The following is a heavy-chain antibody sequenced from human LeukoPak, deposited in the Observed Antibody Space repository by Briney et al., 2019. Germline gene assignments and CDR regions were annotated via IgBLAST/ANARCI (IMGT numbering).Heavy chain of an antibody. CDR2: IKSKIDGGTT. J-gene: IGHJ5*02. V-gene: IGHV3-15*01. D-gene: IGHD2-2*01. Sequence: PGGSLRLSCAASGFIFSDAWMSWVRQAPGKGLEWVGRIKSKIDGGTTDYAAPVKGRFTISRDDSKNTLYLQMNSLKTEDTAVYYCTTEHQGYCSSTSCYGTNWFDPWGQGTLVTVSS. CDR3: TTEHQGYCSSTSCYGTNWFDP. CDR1: GFIFSDAW.